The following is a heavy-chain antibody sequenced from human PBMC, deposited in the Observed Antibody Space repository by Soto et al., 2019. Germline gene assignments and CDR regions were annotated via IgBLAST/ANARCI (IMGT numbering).Heavy chain of an antibody. CDR1: GFTFSSYG. CDR2: IWCDGSNK. V-gene: IGHV3-33*01. Sequence: GGSLRLSCAASGFTFSSYGMHWVRQAPGKGLEWVAVIWCDGSNKYYADSVKGRFTISRDNSKNTLYLQMNSLRAEDTAVYYCARDNAATVTKRGFDYWGQGTLVTVSS. CDR3: ARDNAATVTKRGFDY. J-gene: IGHJ4*02. D-gene: IGHD4-17*01.